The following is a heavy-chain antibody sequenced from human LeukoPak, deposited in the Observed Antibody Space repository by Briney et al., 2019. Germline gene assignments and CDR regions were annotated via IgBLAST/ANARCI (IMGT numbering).Heavy chain of an antibody. Sequence: ASVKVSCKASGYTFTNYGISWVRQAPGQGLEGMGGISAYNGDTNYAQKLQGRVTMTTDTSTSTAYMELRSLRSDDTAVYYCAVRNRSGWSPFDFWGQGTLVTVSS. CDR3: AVRNRSGWSPFDF. V-gene: IGHV1-18*01. CDR2: ISAYNGDT. J-gene: IGHJ4*02. CDR1: GYTFTNYG. D-gene: IGHD6-13*01.